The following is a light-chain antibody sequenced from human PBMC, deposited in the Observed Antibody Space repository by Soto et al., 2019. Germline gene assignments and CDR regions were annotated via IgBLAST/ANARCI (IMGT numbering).Light chain of an antibody. J-gene: IGKJ4*01. CDR2: DAS. CDR1: QSISSY. Sequence: DIQMTQSPSSLSASVGDRVTITCRASQSISSYLNWYQQKPGKAPKLLIYDASNLETGVPSRFSGSGSGTDFTFTISSLQPEDIATYYYQQYDNLPLTFGGGTKVDIK. V-gene: IGKV1-33*01. CDR3: QQYDNLPLT.